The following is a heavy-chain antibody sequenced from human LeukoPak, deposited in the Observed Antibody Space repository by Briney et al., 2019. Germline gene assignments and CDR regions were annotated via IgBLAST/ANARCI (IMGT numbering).Heavy chain of an antibody. Sequence: SVKVSCKASGGTFSSYAISWVRQAPGQGLEWMGGIIPIFGTANYAQKFQGRVTITADKSTSTAYMELSSLRSEDTAVYYCATRAGVAARYYYYYMDVWGKGTTVTVSS. CDR2: IIPIFGTA. CDR3: ATRAGVAARYYYYYMDV. D-gene: IGHD6-6*01. V-gene: IGHV1-69*06. CDR1: GGTFSSYA. J-gene: IGHJ6*03.